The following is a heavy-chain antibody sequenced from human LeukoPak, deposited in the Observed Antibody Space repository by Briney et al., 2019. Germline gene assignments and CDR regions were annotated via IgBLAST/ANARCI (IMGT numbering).Heavy chain of an antibody. CDR1: GFTLSSNA. CDR2: ISYDGSNK. CDR3: ARDLDY. J-gene: IGHJ4*02. Sequence: GGSLRLSCAASGFTLSSNARGGVGQAPGKGLEWVAVISYDGSNKYYADSVKGRFTISRDNSKNTLYLQMNSLRAEDTAVYYCARDLDYWGQGTLVTVSS. V-gene: IGHV3-30-3*01.